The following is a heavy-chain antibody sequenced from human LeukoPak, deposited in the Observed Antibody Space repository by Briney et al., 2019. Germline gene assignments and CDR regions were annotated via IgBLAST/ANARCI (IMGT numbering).Heavy chain of an antibody. J-gene: IGHJ4*02. Sequence: GGSLRLSCSASGFTLSTYAMHWVRQAPGKGLEWVAVISYDGSNEYYADSVKGRFTISRDNSKNTLYLQMNSLSVEDTAVYYCARVGYYASGPFSYFDYWGQGTLVTVSS. CDR2: ISYDGSNE. CDR1: GFTLSTYA. CDR3: ARVGYYASGPFSYFDY. V-gene: IGHV3-30-3*01. D-gene: IGHD3-10*01.